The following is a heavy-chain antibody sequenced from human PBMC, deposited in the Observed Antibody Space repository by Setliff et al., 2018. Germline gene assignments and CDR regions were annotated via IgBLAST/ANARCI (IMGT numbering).Heavy chain of an antibody. Sequence: ASVKVSCKASGYTFTGYYMHWVRQAPGQGLEWMGWINPNSGGTNYAQKFQGRVTMTRDTSISTAYMELRSLRYDDTAVYFCARAPRLEWILPTFDYWGQGTPVTV. J-gene: IGHJ4*02. V-gene: IGHV1-2*02. CDR2: INPNSGGT. CDR1: GYTFTGYY. CDR3: ARAPRLEWILPTFDY. D-gene: IGHD3-3*01.